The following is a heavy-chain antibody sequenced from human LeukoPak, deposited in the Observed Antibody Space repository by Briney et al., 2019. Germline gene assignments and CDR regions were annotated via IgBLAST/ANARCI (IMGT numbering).Heavy chain of an antibody. Sequence: PGGSLRLSCAASGFTFSNYAMSWVRQAPGKGLEWVSTISGGGSSTYYADSVKGRFTISRDNSKNTVFLQMNSLRAEDTAIYYCANGRDGYNFDDWGQGTLVTVSS. CDR3: ANGRDGYNFDD. J-gene: IGHJ4*02. V-gene: IGHV3-23*01. D-gene: IGHD5-24*01. CDR2: ISGGGSST. CDR1: GFTFSNYA.